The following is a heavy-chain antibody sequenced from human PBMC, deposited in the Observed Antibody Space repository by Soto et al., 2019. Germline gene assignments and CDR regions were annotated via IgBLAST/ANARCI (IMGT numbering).Heavy chain of an antibody. CDR2: IWHDGSEI. V-gene: IGHV3-33*01. CDR1: GSICIGYG. D-gene: IGHD2-15*01. Sequence: QVHLEQSGGGVVQPGGSLRLSCVVPGSICIGYGMHWVRQAPGKGLEWVAVIWHDGSEIYYADSVKGRFTISRDNSKNTRYLQMNSLRAEDTAVYYCARDGIGGTACRGFGDYWGQGTLVTVSS. J-gene: IGHJ4*02. CDR3: ARDGIGGTACRGFGDY.